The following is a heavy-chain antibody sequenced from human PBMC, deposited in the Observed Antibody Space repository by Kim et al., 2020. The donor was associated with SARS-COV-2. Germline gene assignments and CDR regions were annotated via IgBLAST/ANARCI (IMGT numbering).Heavy chain of an antibody. J-gene: IGHJ6*02. CDR3: ARASSNYFNYYAMDV. CDR1: GDSVSSNTGA. Sequence: SQTLSLTCAISGDSVSSNTGAWNWIRQSPSRGLEWLGRTYYRSKWYNDYAGSVKSRITINPDTAKNQFSLQMNSVSTEDTAVYYCARASSNYFNYYAMDVWGQGTTVTVSS. V-gene: IGHV6-1*01. CDR2: TYYRSKWYN. D-gene: IGHD6-19*01.